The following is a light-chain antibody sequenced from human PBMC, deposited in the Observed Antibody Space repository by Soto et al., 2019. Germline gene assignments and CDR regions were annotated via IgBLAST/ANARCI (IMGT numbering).Light chain of an antibody. CDR1: SSDVGNYNL. V-gene: IGLV2-23*02. J-gene: IGLJ1*01. Sequence: QSAPTQPASVSGSPGKSITLSCTGTSSDVGNYNLVSWYQQHPGKAPKLMIYEVNKRPSGVSNRFSGSKSGNTASLTISGLQAEDEADYYCCSNGGASTTYVFGTGTKLTVL. CDR3: CSNGGASTTYV. CDR2: EVN.